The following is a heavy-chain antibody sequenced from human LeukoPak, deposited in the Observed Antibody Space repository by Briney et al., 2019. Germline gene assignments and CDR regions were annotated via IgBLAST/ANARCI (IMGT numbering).Heavy chain of an antibody. D-gene: IGHD1-26*01. V-gene: IGHV3-23*01. CDR1: GFTFSSYA. CDR3: AKGSTLVDTPPAAN. J-gene: IGHJ4*02. CDR2: ISGSGGST. Sequence: PGGSLRLSCAASGFTFSSYAMSWVRQAPGKGLEWVSAISGSGGSTYYADSVKGRFTISRDNPKNTLYLQMNSLRTEDTALYHCAKGSTLVDTPPAANWGQGTLVTVSS.